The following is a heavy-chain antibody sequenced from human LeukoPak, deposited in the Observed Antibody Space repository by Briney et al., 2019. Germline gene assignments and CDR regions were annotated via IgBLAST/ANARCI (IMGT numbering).Heavy chain of an antibody. D-gene: IGHD6-13*01. CDR3: AREEMAASSGIRSDV. CDR2: ISSSSSTI. V-gene: IGHV3-48*01. CDR1: GFTFSSYS. J-gene: IGHJ6*04. Sequence: GGSLRLSCAASGFTFSSYSMNWVRQAPGKGLEWVSYISSSSSTIYYADSVKGRFTISRDNAKNSLYLQMNSLRAEDTAVYYCAREEMAASSGIRSDVWGKGTTVTVSS.